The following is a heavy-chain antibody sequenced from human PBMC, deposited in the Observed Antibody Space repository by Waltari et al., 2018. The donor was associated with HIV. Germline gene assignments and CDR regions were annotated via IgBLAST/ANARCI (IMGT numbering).Heavy chain of an antibody. CDR2: IKTDGNST. D-gene: IGHD4-17*01. CDR1: GFTFSTYW. Sequence: EVQLVESGGGLVQPGGSLRLSCAASGFTFSTYWMHWVRQAPEKGLVWVSRIKTDGNSTSYADSVKGRFTISRDNAKNTLYLQMNSLRAEDTAVYYCGRGDYGGNSVGYWGQGTLVTVSS. J-gene: IGHJ4*02. CDR3: GRGDYGGNSVGY. V-gene: IGHV3-74*01.